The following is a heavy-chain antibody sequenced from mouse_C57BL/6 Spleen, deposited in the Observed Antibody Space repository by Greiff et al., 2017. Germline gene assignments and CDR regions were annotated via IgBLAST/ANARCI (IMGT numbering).Heavy chain of an antibody. CDR2: ISGGGGNT. V-gene: IGHV5-9*01. D-gene: IGHD1-1*01. CDR1: GFTFSSYT. Sequence: EVKLQESGGGLVKPGGSLKLSCAASGFTFSSYTMSWVRQTPEKRLEWVATISGGGGNTYYPDSVKGRFTISRDNAKNTLYLQMSSLRSEDTALYYCARVITTGFDYWGQGTTLTVSS. J-gene: IGHJ2*01. CDR3: ARVITTGFDY.